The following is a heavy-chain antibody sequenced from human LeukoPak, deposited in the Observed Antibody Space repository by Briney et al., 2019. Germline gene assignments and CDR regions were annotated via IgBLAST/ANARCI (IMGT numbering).Heavy chain of an antibody. CDR2: IYYSGIT. CDR1: GRSISGYY. V-gene: IGHV4-59*08. CDR3: ATWYNRSRRNDFDL. J-gene: IGHJ3*01. Sequence: SDTLSLTCTLSGRSISGYYWGWIRHPPGEGLGWIGYIYYSGITNYNPSLKARVPISVDTSKNQFSLRLTSVTAADTAVYYCATWYNRSRRNDFDLWGQGTMVTVSS. D-gene: IGHD1-14*01.